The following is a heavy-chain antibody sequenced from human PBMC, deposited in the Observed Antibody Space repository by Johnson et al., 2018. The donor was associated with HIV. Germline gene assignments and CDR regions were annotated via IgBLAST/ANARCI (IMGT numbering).Heavy chain of an antibody. D-gene: IGHD2-2*01. CDR2: IKSKTYGETT. Sequence: VQLVESGGGLVKPGGSLRLSCAASGFTFSNAWMSWVRQAPGKGLEWVGRIKSKTYGETTDYAAPVKGRFSISRDDSKNTLYLQMNSLKTEDTAVYYCTTDPPGMSSTSERDAFDIWGQGTMVTVSS. CDR1: GFTFSNAW. V-gene: IGHV3-15*01. J-gene: IGHJ3*02. CDR3: TTDPPGMSSTSERDAFDI.